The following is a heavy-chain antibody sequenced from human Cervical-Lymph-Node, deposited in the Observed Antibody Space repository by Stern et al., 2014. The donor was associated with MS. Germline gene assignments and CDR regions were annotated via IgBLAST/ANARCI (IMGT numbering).Heavy chain of an antibody. V-gene: IGHV3-66*02. J-gene: IGHJ4*02. D-gene: IGHD5-18*01. CDR1: GFIVSKSY. Sequence: EVQLEESGGGLVQPGGSLRLSCAASGFIVSKSYMNWVRQAPGKGLEWLSVLYEDGTTYYTDSVKGRVTISRDSSKNTVYLQMNSLRLEDTAMYYCARDKGIQMSLESWGQGTLVTVSS. CDR3: ARDKGIQMSLES. CDR2: LYEDGTT.